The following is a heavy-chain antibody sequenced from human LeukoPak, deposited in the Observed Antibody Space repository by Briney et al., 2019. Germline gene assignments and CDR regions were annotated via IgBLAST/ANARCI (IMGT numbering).Heavy chain of an antibody. V-gene: IGHV1-2*02. D-gene: IGHD5-24*01. J-gene: IGHJ5*02. CDR1: GYTFTGYY. CDR3: ARVAIEMASWFDP. CDR2: INPNSGGT. Sequence: ASVKASCKASGYTFTGYYMHWVRQAPGQGLEWMGWINPNSGGTNYAQKFQGRVTMTRDTSISTGYMELSRLRSDDTAVYYCARVAIEMASWFDPWGQGTLVTVSS.